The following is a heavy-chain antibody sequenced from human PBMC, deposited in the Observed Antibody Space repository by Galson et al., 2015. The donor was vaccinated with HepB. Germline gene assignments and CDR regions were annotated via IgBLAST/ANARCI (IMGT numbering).Heavy chain of an antibody. J-gene: IGHJ5*02. Sequence: SVKVSCKAPGYTFTSYYMHWVRQAPGQGLEWMGIINPSGGSTSYAQKFQGRVTMTRDTSTSTVYMELSSLRSEDTAVYYCARAPPNFQSWFDPWGQGTLVTVSS. CDR1: GYTFTSYY. CDR3: ARAPPNFQSWFDP. V-gene: IGHV1-46*01. CDR2: INPSGGST.